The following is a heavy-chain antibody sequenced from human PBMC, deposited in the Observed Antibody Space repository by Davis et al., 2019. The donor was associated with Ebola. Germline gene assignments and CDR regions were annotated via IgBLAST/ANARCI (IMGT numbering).Heavy chain of an antibody. D-gene: IGHD2-2*02. CDR2: TYYSGTT. V-gene: IGHV4-39*01. J-gene: IGHJ3*02. Sequence: SETLSPTCTVSGDSVSTWNSYWGWIYQPPGKGLEWIGSTYYSGTTYYNPSLKSRVTISVDASKNQFSLNLISLTAADTATYYCARGHCSTASCFTAFDIWGQGTMVTVSS. CDR3: ARGHCSTASCFTAFDI. CDR1: GDSVSTWNSY.